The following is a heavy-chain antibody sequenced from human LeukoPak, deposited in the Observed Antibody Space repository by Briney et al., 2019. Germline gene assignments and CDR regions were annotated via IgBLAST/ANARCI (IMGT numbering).Heavy chain of an antibody. J-gene: IGHJ4*02. CDR3: ARELAGTMVRGVSYFDY. Sequence: SVKVSCKASGGTFSSYAISWVRQAPGQGLEWMGGIIPIFGTANYAQKFQGRVTITADESTSTAYMELSSLRSEDTAVYYCARELAGTMVRGVSYFDYWGQGTLVTVSS. CDR2: IIPIFGTA. D-gene: IGHD3-10*01. V-gene: IGHV1-69*13. CDR1: GGTFSSYA.